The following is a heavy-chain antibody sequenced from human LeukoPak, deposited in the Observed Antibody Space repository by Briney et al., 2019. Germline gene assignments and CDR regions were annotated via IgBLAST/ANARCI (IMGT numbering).Heavy chain of an antibody. CDR3: ARPRGTPNTSFDY. CDR1: GGTFSSYA. V-gene: IGHV1-69*13. CDR2: IIPIFGTA. J-gene: IGHJ4*02. Sequence: ASVKVSCKASGGTFSSYAISWVRQAPGQGLEWMGGIIPIFGTANYAQKFQGRVTITADESTSTAYMELSSLRSEDTAVYYCARPRGTPNTSFDYWGQGTLVTVSS. D-gene: IGHD1-1*01.